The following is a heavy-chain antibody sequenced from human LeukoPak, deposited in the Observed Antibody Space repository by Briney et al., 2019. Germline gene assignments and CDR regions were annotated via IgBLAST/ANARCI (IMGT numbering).Heavy chain of an antibody. J-gene: IGHJ6*02. CDR1: GFTFSNYG. CDR2: IQFNGSNK. V-gene: IGHV3-30*02. Sequence: PGGSLRLSCAASGFTFSNYGMHWVRQAPGKGLKWVAFIQFNGSNKYHADSVKGRFTISRDNSKNTLYLQMNSLRAEDTAVYYCAREQAPDYGMDVWGQGTTVTVSS. CDR3: AREQAPDYGMDV.